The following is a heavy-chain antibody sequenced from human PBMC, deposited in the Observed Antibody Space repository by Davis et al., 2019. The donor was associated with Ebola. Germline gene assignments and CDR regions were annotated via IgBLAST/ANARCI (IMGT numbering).Heavy chain of an antibody. CDR2: PSSSSSFI. CDR1: GFLFSSYT. Sequence: PGRSLRLSCSASGFLFSSYTTNWVRQAPGKGLEWVSLPSSSSSFIYYADSVKGRFTISRDNGKNSLHLQMNSLRAEDTAVYYCVRAQETYHLLTGFYDKLYFDFWGQGVLVTVSS. D-gene: IGHD3-9*01. J-gene: IGHJ4*02. V-gene: IGHV3-21*01. CDR3: VRAQETYHLLTGFYDKLYFDF.